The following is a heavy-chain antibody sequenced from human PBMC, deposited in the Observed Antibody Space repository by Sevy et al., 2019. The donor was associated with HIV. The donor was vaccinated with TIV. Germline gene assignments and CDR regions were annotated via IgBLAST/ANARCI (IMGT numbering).Heavy chain of an antibody. CDR1: GFTFSSYS. V-gene: IGHV3-21*06. Sequence: GGSLRLSCAASGFTFSSYSMNWVRQAPGKGLEWVSSISGSSNYLYYAESLKGRFIISRDNAKNTLYLQMNSLRADDTAVYYCATGPPDGSYDYFDYWGQGTLVTASS. D-gene: IGHD1-26*01. J-gene: IGHJ4*02. CDR2: ISGSSNYL. CDR3: ATGPPDGSYDYFDY.